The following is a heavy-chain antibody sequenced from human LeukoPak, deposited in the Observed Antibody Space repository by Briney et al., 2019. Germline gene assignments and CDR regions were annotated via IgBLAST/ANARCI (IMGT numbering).Heavy chain of an antibody. Sequence: GESLKISCRGSGYSFTAYWIAWVRQMPGKGLEWMASIYPGDSATTYSPSFQGQVTISADKSITTAYLQWSSLKASDTAMYYCARPAAGLGGFDYWGQGTLVTVSS. D-gene: IGHD3-16*01. V-gene: IGHV5-51*01. CDR1: GYSFTAYW. J-gene: IGHJ4*02. CDR2: IYPGDSAT. CDR3: ARPAAGLGGFDY.